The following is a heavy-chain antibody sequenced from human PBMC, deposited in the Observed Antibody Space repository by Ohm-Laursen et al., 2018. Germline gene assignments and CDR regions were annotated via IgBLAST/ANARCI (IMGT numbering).Heavy chain of an antibody. Sequence: SLSLSCAASGFTFSDYYMSWIRQAPGKGLGWVSYISSSGSTIYYADSVKGRFAISRDNAKNSLYLQMNSLRAEDTAVYYCASLKPPLYYYGMDVWGQGTTVTVSS. V-gene: IGHV3-11*01. J-gene: IGHJ6*02. CDR2: ISSSGSTI. CDR3: ASLKPPLYYYGMDV. CDR1: GFTFSDYY.